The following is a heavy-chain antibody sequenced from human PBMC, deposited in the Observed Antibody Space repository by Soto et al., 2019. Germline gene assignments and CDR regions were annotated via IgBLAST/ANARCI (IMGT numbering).Heavy chain of an antibody. J-gene: IGHJ6*02. CDR3: ARDGVTIFGVVIPNYYYYGMAV. D-gene: IGHD3-3*01. CDR2: INTSGGST. Sequence: ASVKVSCKASGYTFTSYYMHWVRQAPGQGLERMGIINTSGGSTSYAQKFQGRVTMTRDTSTSTVYMELSSLRSEDTAVYYCARDGVTIFGVVIPNYYYYGMAVWGQGTTVTVSS. V-gene: IGHV1-46*01. CDR1: GYTFTSYY.